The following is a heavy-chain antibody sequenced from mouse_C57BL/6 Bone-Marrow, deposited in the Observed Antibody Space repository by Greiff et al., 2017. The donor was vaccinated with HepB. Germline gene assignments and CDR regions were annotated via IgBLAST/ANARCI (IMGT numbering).Heavy chain of an antibody. Sequence: EVKLVESGGGLVKPGGSLKLSCAASGFTFSAYGMHWVRLAPQKGLEWVAYISSGRSTNYYADTVKGRFTISRDNAKTTLFLQMPSLRSEDTAMYYCASGYYYGSIPFAYWGQGTLVTVSA. V-gene: IGHV5-17*01. CDR2: ISSGRSTN. J-gene: IGHJ3*01. CDR1: GFTFSAYG. CDR3: ASGYYYGSIPFAY. D-gene: IGHD1-1*01.